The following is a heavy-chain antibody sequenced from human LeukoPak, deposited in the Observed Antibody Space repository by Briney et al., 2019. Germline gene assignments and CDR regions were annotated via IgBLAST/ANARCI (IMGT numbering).Heavy chain of an antibody. Sequence: SGGSLRLSCAASGFTFSSYWMHWVRQAPGKGLVWVSRIDSDGGGTIYADSVKGRFTISRDNAKNTLYLQMDSLRAEDTAAYYCSRGGVFHGFDIWGQGTMVTVSS. D-gene: IGHD2-21*01. CDR1: GFTFSSYW. J-gene: IGHJ3*02. CDR2: IDSDGGGT. CDR3: SRGGVFHGFDI. V-gene: IGHV3-74*01.